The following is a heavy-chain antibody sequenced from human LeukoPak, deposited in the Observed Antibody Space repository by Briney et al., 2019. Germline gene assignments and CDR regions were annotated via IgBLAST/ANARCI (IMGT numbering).Heavy chain of an antibody. Sequence: SGPTLVNPTQTLTLTCTFSGFSLRTSGVGVGWIRQPPGKALEWLALIYWNDDKRYSPSLKSRLTITKDTSKNQVVLTMTNMDPVDTATYYCAHRGEAAGMGNWFDPWGQGTLVTVSS. CDR2: IYWNDDK. V-gene: IGHV2-5*01. D-gene: IGHD6-13*01. J-gene: IGHJ5*02. CDR1: GFSLRTSGVG. CDR3: AHRGEAAGMGNWFDP.